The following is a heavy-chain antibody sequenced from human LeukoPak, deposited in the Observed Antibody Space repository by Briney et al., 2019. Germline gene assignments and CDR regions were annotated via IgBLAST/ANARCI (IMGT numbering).Heavy chain of an antibody. CDR1: GFTFSSYG. CDR2: ISYDGSNK. Sequence: GGSLRLSCAASGFTFSSYGMHWVRQAPGKGLEWVAVISYDGSNKYYADSVKGRFTISRDNSKNTLYLQMNSLRAEDTAVYYCAKDGALVRYFDFSLDYWGQGTLVTVSS. CDR3: AKDGALVRYFDFSLDY. J-gene: IGHJ4*02. V-gene: IGHV3-30*18. D-gene: IGHD3-9*01.